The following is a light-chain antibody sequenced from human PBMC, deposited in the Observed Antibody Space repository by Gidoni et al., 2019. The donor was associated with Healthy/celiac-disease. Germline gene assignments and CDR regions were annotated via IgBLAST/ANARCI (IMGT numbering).Light chain of an antibody. Sequence: HSALSHPAYLSGSPGHPITIPCTGTSSDVGSYNLVSWYQQHTGKAPKLMIYEVSKRPSGVSNRFSGSKSGNTASLTISGLQAEDEADYYCCSYAGSSTLVFGGGTKLTVL. V-gene: IGLV2-23*02. J-gene: IGLJ3*02. CDR3: CSYAGSSTLV. CDR2: EVS. CDR1: SSDVGSYNL.